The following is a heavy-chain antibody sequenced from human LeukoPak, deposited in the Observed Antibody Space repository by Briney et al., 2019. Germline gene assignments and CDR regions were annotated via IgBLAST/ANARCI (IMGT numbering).Heavy chain of an antibody. D-gene: IGHD3-16*02. J-gene: IGHJ4*02. Sequence: PGGSLRLSCAASGFTFSSYSMNWVRQAPGKGLEWVSSISSSSSYIYYADSVKGRFTISRDNAKNSVHLQMNSLRDDDTAVYYCARGGSYPFDYWGQGTLVTVSS. CDR1: GFTFSSYS. CDR2: ISSSSSYI. CDR3: ARGGSYPFDY. V-gene: IGHV3-21*01.